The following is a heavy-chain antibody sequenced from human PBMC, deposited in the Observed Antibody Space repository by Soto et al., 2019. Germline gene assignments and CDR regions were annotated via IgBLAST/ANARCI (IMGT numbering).Heavy chain of an antibody. D-gene: IGHD3-3*01. Sequence: VQLVQSGAEVKKPGASVKVSCKASGYTFTSYAMHWVRQAPGQRLEWMGWINAGNGNTKYSQKFQGRVTITRDTSASTAYMELSSLRSEDTAVYYCARDFWSGYSTSNYYGMDVWGQGTTVTVSS. V-gene: IGHV1-3*01. CDR2: INAGNGNT. J-gene: IGHJ6*02. CDR1: GYTFTSYA. CDR3: ARDFWSGYSTSNYYGMDV.